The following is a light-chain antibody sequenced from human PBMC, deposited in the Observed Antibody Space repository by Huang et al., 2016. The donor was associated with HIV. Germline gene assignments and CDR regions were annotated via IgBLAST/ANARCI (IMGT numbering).Light chain of an antibody. Sequence: EIVLTQSPDTLSLSPGESGALSCRASHNVTNDYLAWYQHKSGQAPRLLIDGSSGRATGTPARFSGSGSGTDFSLTIDTLEPEDFALYYCQQYSSSPWTFGPGTKLEIK. J-gene: IGKJ3*01. V-gene: IGKV3-20*01. CDR1: HNVTNDY. CDR2: GSS. CDR3: QQYSSSPWT.